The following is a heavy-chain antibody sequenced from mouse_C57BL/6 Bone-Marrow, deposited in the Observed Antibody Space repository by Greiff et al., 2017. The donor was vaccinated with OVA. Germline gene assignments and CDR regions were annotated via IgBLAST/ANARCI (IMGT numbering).Heavy chain of an antibody. J-gene: IGHJ3*01. CDR3: ARGRHDYDGFAY. CDR1: GFTFSDYG. Sequence: EVQRVESGGGLVQPGGSLKLSCAASGFTFSDYGMAWVRQAPRKGPEWVAFISNLAYSIYYADTVTGRFTISRENAKNTLYLEMSSLRSEDTAMYYCARGRHDYDGFAYWGQGTLVTVSA. D-gene: IGHD2-4*01. V-gene: IGHV5-15*01. CDR2: ISNLAYSI.